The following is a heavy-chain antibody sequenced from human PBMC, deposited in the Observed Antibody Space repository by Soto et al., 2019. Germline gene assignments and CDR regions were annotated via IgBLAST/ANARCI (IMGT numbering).Heavy chain of an antibody. D-gene: IGHD3-22*01. CDR1: GGTFSTYA. V-gene: IGHV1-69*12. CDR2: IIPIFVTA. Sequence: QVQLVQSGAEVKKPGSSVKVSCKASGGTFSTYAITWVRQAPGQGLEWMGGIIPIFVTAHYAQRFQGRVTITADESTRTAYMELSSLRSEDTGVYYCARALEEYYYDSSGYYSAPWGQGSMVTVSS. CDR3: ARALEEYYYDSSGYYSAP. J-gene: IGHJ5*02.